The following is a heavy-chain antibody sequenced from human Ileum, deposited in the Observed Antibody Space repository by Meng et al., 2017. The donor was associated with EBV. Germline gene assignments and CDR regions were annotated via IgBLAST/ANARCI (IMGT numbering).Heavy chain of an antibody. CDR1: GGSISSSNG. D-gene: IGHD3-22*01. CDR3: ARESYSDSSGYYSLDY. V-gene: IGHV4-4*02. Sequence: QVQLQESCPGLVKPSGTLSRTCAVSGGSISSSNGWSWVRQAPGKGLEWIGEIHHTESTNYNPSLKSRVTISVDKSKNQFSLKLSSVTAADTAVYYCARESYSDSSGYYSLDYWGQGSLVTVSS. J-gene: IGHJ4*02. CDR2: IHHTEST.